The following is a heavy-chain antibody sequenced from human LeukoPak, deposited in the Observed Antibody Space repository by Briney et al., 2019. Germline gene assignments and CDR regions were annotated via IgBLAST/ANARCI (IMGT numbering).Heavy chain of an antibody. V-gene: IGHV6-1*01. CDR3: ARSFGSGRIIGY. CDR1: GDNLSSNSAA. J-gene: IGHJ4*02. D-gene: IGHD3-10*01. CDR2: TYYRSKYYF. Sequence: SQTLSLTCAISGDNLSSNSAAWNWVRQSPSRGLEWLGRTYYRSKYYFDYAVSVKSRITINPDTSKNQFSLQLNSVTPEDTAVYYCARSFGSGRIIGYWGQGTLVTVSS.